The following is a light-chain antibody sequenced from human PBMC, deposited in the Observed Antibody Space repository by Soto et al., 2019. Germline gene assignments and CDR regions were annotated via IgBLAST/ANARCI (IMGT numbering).Light chain of an antibody. Sequence: QSVLTQPPSVSAAPGQKVTISCSGSSSNIGNNYVSWYQQLPGTAPKLLIYDNNERPSGIPDRFSGSKSGTSATLGITGLQTGDEADYYCGTWDSSLSALYVFGTGTKLTVL. V-gene: IGLV1-51*01. CDR1: SSNIGNNY. J-gene: IGLJ1*01. CDR2: DNN. CDR3: GTWDSSLSALYV.